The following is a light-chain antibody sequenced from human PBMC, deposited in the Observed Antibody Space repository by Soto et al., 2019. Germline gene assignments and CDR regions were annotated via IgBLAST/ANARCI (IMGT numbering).Light chain of an antibody. V-gene: IGLV1-44*01. Sequence: QSVLTQPPSASGTPGQWVTISCSGSGSNIGSNTVNWYQQLPGTAPKLLLYSNNQRPSGVPDRVSGSKSGTSASLAISGLQSEDEADYYCAAWDDSLNGWVFGGGTKLTVL. CDR1: GSNIGSNT. CDR2: SNN. CDR3: AAWDDSLNGWV. J-gene: IGLJ2*01.